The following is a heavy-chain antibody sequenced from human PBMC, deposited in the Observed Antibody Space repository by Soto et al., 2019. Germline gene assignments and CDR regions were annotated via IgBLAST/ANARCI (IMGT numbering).Heavy chain of an antibody. V-gene: IGHV1-69*13. CDR2: IIPIFGTA. D-gene: IGHD2-15*01. J-gene: IGHJ5*02. Sequence: SVKVSCKASGGTFSSYAISWVRQAPGQGLEWMGGIIPIFGTANYAQKFQGRVTITADESTSTAYMELSSLRSEDTAVYYCARTLGYCSGGSCYNPWGQGTLVTVSS. CDR3: ARTLGYCSGGSCYNP. CDR1: GGTFSSYA.